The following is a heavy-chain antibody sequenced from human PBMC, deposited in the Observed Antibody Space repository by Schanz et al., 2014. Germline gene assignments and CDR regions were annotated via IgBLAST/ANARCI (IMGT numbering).Heavy chain of an antibody. Sequence: EVQLVESGGGLVKPGGSLRLSCAASGFTFSSYSMNWVRQAPGRGLEWVSGMSGSGSTADYADSVKGRFTISRDNSRNTVYLQMNSLRAEDTAVYYCAKDQGSYGSGSYSYFDYWGQGTLATVSS. J-gene: IGHJ4*02. D-gene: IGHD3-10*01. CDR1: GFTFSSYS. CDR3: AKDQGSYGSGSYSYFDY. CDR2: MSGSGSTA. V-gene: IGHV3-23*04.